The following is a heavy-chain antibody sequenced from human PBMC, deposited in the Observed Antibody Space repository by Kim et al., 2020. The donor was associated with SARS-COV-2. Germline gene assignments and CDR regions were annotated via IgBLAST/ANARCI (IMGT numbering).Heavy chain of an antibody. CDR2: INHSGST. CDR1: GGSFSGYY. J-gene: IGHJ6*03. Sequence: SETLSLTCAVYGGSFSGYYWSWIRQPPGKGLEWIGEINHSGSTNYNPSLKSRVTISVDTSKNQFSLKLSSVTAADTAVYYCARGNLYDSSGYYRYYYYYYMDVWGKGTTVTVSS. CDR3: ARGNLYDSSGYYRYYYYYYMDV. V-gene: IGHV4-34*01. D-gene: IGHD3-22*01.